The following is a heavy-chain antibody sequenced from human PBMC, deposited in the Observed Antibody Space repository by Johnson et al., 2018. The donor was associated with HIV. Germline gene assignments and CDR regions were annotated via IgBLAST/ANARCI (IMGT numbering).Heavy chain of an antibody. J-gene: IGHJ3*02. CDR2: ISNDGSNK. CDR3: AKEGQYYDCWSGYYRGGAFDI. Sequence: QVQLVESGGGVVQPGRSLRLSCAASGFTFNSHAMDWVRQAPGKGLEWVAVISNDGSNKYYADSVKGRFTISRDNSKNTLYLQMNILRDEDTAVYYCAKEGQYYDCWSGYYRGGAFDIWGQGTMVTVSS. V-gene: IGHV3-30*18. CDR1: GFTFNSHA. D-gene: IGHD3-3*01.